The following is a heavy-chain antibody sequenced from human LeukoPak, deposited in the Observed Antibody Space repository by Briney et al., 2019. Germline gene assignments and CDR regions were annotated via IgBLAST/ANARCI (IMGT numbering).Heavy chain of an antibody. J-gene: IGHJ4*02. V-gene: IGHV3-33*01. CDR1: GFTFSSYG. CDR3: ARDTRGSSGWLDY. CDR2: IWYDGSKK. Sequence: QTGGSLRLSCAASGFTFSSYGMHWVRQAPGKGLEWVAFIWYDGSKKYYADSVKGRFTISRDNSKNTLYLQMNSLRAEDTAVYYCARDTRGSSGWLDYWGQGTLVTVSS. D-gene: IGHD6-19*01.